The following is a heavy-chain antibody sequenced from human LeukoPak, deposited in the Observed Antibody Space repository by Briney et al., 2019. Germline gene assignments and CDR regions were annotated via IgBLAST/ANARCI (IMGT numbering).Heavy chain of an antibody. CDR3: AKSSSHSYSSSCPGY. Sequence: GSGGSTYYPHSVKGRFTLSRDNSKNTLYLQMNSLRAEDTAVYYCAKSSSHSYSSSCPGYWGQGTLVTVSS. V-gene: IGHV3-23*01. D-gene: IGHD6-13*01. J-gene: IGHJ4*02. CDR2: GSGGST.